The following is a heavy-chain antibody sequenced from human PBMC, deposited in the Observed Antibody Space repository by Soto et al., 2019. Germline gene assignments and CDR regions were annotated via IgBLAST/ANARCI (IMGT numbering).Heavy chain of an antibody. CDR1: GFTFSSKS. CDR2: ISGSGGST. V-gene: IGHV3-23*01. CDR3: ARDESSSMYYFAN. Sequence: PGGSLRLSCAASGFTFSSKSMSWVRQPPGKGLEWVSGISGSGGSTYYADSVKGRFTISRDNSKNTVFLQMNSLRAEDAAVYYCARDESSSMYYFANWGQGTLVTVPQ. J-gene: IGHJ4*02. D-gene: IGHD6-13*01.